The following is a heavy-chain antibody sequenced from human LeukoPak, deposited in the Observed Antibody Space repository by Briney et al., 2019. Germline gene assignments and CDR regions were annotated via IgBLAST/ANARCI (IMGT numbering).Heavy chain of an antibody. V-gene: IGHV4-39*01. CDR2: VYYSGST. CDR3: AILGTGSS. D-gene: IGHD3-10*01. CDR1: GGSLSSNSNY. J-gene: IGHJ5*02. Sequence: PSETQSLSCTVSGGSLSSNSNYWGGIRQPPGRGLEWIGSVYYSGSTYYNPSLKSRVTISVDPSKSQFSLKLNSVTAADTAVYFCAILGTGSSWGQGTLVTVSS.